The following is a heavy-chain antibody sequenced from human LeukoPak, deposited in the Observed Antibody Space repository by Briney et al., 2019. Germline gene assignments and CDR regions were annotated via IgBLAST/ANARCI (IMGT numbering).Heavy chain of an antibody. V-gene: IGHV4-34*01. CDR3: ARLGFYYDFWSGYPSSFDY. J-gene: IGHJ4*02. Sequence: SETLSLTCAVYGVSFSGYYWSWIRQPPGKGLEWIGEINHSGSTNYNPSLKSRVTISVDTSKNQFSLKLSSVTAADTAVYYCARLGFYYDFWSGYPSSFDYWGQGTLVTVSS. D-gene: IGHD3-3*01. CDR1: GVSFSGYY. CDR2: INHSGST.